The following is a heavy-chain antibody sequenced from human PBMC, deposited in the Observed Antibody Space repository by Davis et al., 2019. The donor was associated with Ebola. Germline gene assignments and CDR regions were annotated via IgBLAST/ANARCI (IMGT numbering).Heavy chain of an antibody. V-gene: IGHV4-38-2*02. CDR1: GYSISSGYY. D-gene: IGHD6-6*01. Sequence: PSETLSLTCTVSGYSISSGYYWGWIRQPPGKGLEWIGSIYHSGSTYYNPSLKSRVTISVDTSKNQFSLKLSSVTAADTAVYYCARYSSSADYYYYYYMDVWGKGTTVTVSS. CDR2: IYHSGST. J-gene: IGHJ6*03. CDR3: ARYSSSADYYYYYYMDV.